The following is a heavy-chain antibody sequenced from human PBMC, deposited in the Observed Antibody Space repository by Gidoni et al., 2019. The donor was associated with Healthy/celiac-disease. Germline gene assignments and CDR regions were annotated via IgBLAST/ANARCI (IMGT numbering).Heavy chain of an antibody. CDR2: ISGSGGST. Sequence: EVQRLEPGSGLVQPGGSLRLSCAASGFDCSSYAMSWVRHAPGKGLAWVSAISGSGGSTYYAASVKGLFTISRDNSKNTLYLQMNSLRAEDTAVYYCAGAVAGPTEYYFDYWGQGTLVTVSS. J-gene: IGHJ4*02. CDR3: AGAVAGPTEYYFDY. D-gene: IGHD6-19*01. V-gene: IGHV3-23*01. CDR1: GFDCSSYA.